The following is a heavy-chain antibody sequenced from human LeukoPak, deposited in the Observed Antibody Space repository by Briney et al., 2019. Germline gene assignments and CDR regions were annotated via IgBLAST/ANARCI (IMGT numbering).Heavy chain of an antibody. J-gene: IGHJ5*02. Sequence: GGSLRLSCAASGFTFSSYGMHWVRQAPGKGLEWVAVISCDGSNKYYADSVKGRFTISRDNSKNTLYLQMNSLRAEDTAVYYWANELAVAGTRWFHPGGQRTVVTV. D-gene: IGHD6-19*01. CDR3: ANELAVAGTRWFHP. CDR1: GFTFSSYG. V-gene: IGHV3-30*18. CDR2: ISCDGSNK.